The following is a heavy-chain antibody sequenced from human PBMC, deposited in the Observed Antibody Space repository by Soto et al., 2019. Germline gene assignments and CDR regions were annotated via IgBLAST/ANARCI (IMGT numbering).Heavy chain of an antibody. D-gene: IGHD1-1*01. J-gene: IGHJ4*02. CDR3: ARDDLFVDNGLDH. CDR1: GFSFSAHG. CDR2: INDGSEE. V-gene: IGHV3-33*01. Sequence: QVQLVESGGGVVRPGTSLRLSCAATGFSFSAHGMHWVRQAPGKGLEWMAVINDGSEEGYADSVRGRFTISRDNARNSLYLQMDNFRAKGSALYYCARDDLFVDNGLDHWGQGTLVTVSP.